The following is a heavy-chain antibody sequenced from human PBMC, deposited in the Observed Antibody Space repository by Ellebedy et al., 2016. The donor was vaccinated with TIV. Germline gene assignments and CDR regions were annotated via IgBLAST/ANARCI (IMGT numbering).Heavy chain of an antibody. J-gene: IGHJ4*02. CDR1: GFTFSSSAM. CDR2: IYYSGST. V-gene: IGHV4-38-2*01. CDR3: ARHFLGPWGQVY. D-gene: IGHD3-3*01. Sequence: ESLKISCAASGFTFSSSAMCWVRQAPGKGLEWIGSIYYSGSTYYNPSLKSRVTISVDTSKNQFSLKLSSVTAADTTVYYCARHFLGPWGQVYWGQGTLVTVSS.